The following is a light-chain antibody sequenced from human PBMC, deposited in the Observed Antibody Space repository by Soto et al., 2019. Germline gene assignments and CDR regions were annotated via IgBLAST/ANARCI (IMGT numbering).Light chain of an antibody. J-gene: IGLJ2*01. CDR2: EVS. CDR3: SSYAGSIL. V-gene: IGLV2-8*01. Sequence: QSALTQPPSASGSPGQSVTISCTGTSSDVGGYNYVSWYQQHPGKAPKLMIYEVSKRPSGVPDRFSGSKSGNTASLTVSGLQAEDEADYYCSSYAGSILXGGGTKLTVL. CDR1: SSDVGGYNY.